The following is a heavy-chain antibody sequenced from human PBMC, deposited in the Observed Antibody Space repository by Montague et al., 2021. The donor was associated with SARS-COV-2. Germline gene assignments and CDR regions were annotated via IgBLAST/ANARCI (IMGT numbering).Heavy chain of an antibody. J-gene: IGHJ6*02. CDR3: ARDKGLKRITGTHGFGYYYGMDV. Sequence: SLRLSCAASGFTFSDYYMGWIRQAPGKGLEWVSDISTSSFYTNYADSVKGRFTISRDNSKNTLYLQMNSLRAEDTAVYYCARDKGLKRITGTHGFGYYYGMDVWGQGTTVTVSS. V-gene: IGHV3-11*06. CDR1: GFTFSDYY. CDR2: ISTSSFYT. D-gene: IGHD1-7*01.